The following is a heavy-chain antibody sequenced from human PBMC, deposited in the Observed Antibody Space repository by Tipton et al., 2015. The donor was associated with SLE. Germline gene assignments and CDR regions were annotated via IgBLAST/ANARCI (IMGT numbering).Heavy chain of an antibody. CDR1: GFTVSSNY. Sequence: GSLRLSCAASGFTVSSNYMTWVRQAPGKGLEWVSRINSDGSSTSYADSVKGRFTISRDNAKNTLYLQMNSLRAEDTAVYYCAAELPGYNWFDPWGQGTLVTVSS. CDR3: AAELPGYNWFDP. CDR2: INSDGSST. D-gene: IGHD1-26*01. J-gene: IGHJ5*02. V-gene: IGHV3-74*01.